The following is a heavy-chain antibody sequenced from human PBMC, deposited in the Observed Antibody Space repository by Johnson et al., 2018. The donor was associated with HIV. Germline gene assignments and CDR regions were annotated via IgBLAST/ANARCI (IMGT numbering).Heavy chain of an antibody. V-gene: IGHV3-66*01. CDR2: IYSGGNT. CDR3: ARGRITMIGVDLRGGGFDI. Sequence: VQLVESGGGLDQPGGSLRLSCTASRFIVSSNYMRWVRQTPGKGLEWVSIIYSGGNTFCADSMKGRLTISRDNSKKTLYLQVNSLRDEDTAVYYCARGRITMIGVDLRGGGFDIWGQGTTVTVSS. D-gene: IGHD3-22*01. CDR1: RFIVSSNY. J-gene: IGHJ3*02.